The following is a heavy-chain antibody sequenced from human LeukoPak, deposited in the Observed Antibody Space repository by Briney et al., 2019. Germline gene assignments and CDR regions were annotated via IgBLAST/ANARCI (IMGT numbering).Heavy chain of an antibody. D-gene: IGHD2-2*01. Sequence: GASVKVSCKVSGYTLTELSMHWVRQAPGKGLGWMGGFDPEDGETIYAQKFQGRVTMTEDTSTDTAYMELSSLRSEDTAVYYCATDLEVPAAIGLYGMDVWGQGTTVTVSS. CDR3: ATDLEVPAAIGLYGMDV. CDR2: FDPEDGET. V-gene: IGHV1-24*01. CDR1: GYTLTELS. J-gene: IGHJ6*02.